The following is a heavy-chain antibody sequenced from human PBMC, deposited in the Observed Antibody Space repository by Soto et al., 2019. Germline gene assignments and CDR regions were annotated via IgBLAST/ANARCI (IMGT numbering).Heavy chain of an antibody. CDR3: ARGRYGDY. V-gene: IGHV1-18*01. J-gene: IGHJ4*02. CDR1: GYTFTSYG. CDR2: ISAQNGNT. Sequence: QVHLVQSGAEVKKPGASVKVSCKASGYTFTSYGITWVRQAPGQGLAWMGWISAQNGNTDYAQKLQGRVIVTRDTSTSTAYMELRTLISDDTAAYYCARGRYGDYWGQGDLVTVSS. D-gene: IGHD1-1*01.